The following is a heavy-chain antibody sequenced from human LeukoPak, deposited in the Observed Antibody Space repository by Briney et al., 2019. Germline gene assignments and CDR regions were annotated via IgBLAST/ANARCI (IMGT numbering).Heavy chain of an antibody. J-gene: IGHJ6*03. CDR1: GITFSNYN. CDR2: ITSSSSYT. Sequence: GGSLRLSCAAPGITFSNYNMNWVRQAPGKGLEWISAITSSSSYTFYADSVKGRFTISRDNAQNSLYLQMNSLRVEDTAIYYCARDPYNGAYSEGYYYYYMDVWGKGTTVTVSS. CDR3: ARDPYNGAYSEGYYYYYMDV. V-gene: IGHV3-21*01. D-gene: IGHD1-1*01.